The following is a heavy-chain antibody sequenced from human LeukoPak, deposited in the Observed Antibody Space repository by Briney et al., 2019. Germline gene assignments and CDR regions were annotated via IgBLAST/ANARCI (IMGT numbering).Heavy chain of an antibody. J-gene: IGHJ6*03. CDR1: GITFSNYN. CDR2: ITSSSSYT. Sequence: GGSLRLSCAAPGITFSNYNMNWVRQAPGKGLEWISAITSSSSYTFYADSVKGRFTISRDNAQNSLYLQMNSLRVEDTAIYYCARDPYNGAYSEGYYYYYMDVWGKGTTVTVSS. CDR3: ARDPYNGAYSEGYYYYYMDV. V-gene: IGHV3-21*01. D-gene: IGHD1-1*01.